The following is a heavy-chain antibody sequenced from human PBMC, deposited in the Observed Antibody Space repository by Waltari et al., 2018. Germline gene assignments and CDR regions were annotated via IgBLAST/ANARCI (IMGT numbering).Heavy chain of an antibody. CDR1: GLTCSSFW. CDR2: IKTDGSET. CDR3: GVTPRGSSFDF. V-gene: IGHV3-7*01. J-gene: IGHJ3*01. Sequence: EVQLMESGGGLVKPGGSLRLSCAASGLTCSSFWMSWVRQAPGKGLEWVANIKTDGSETYYVDSVKGRFTISRDNAKNSLYLQLNSLRAEDTAVYYCGVTPRGSSFDFWGQGTMVIVSS. D-gene: IGHD3-10*01.